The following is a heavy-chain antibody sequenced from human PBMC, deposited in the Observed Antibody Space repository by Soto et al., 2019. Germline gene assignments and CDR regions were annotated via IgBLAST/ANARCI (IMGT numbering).Heavy chain of an antibody. Sequence: SETLSLTCTVSGGSISSYYWSWIRQPPGKGLEWIGYIYYSGSTNYSPSLKSRVTISVDTSKNQFSLKLSSVTAADTAVYYCARDPKGGWSMGDYFDYWGQGTLVTV. D-gene: IGHD6-19*01. CDR3: ARDPKGGWSMGDYFDY. CDR1: GGSISSYY. CDR2: IYYSGST. V-gene: IGHV4-59*01. J-gene: IGHJ4*02.